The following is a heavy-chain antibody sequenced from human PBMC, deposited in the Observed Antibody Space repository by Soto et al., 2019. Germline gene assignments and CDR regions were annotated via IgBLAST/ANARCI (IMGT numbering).Heavy chain of an antibody. J-gene: IGHJ5*02. Sequence: SGPTLVNPTQTLTLTCTFSGFSLRTRGVGVGWIRQPPVKALEWLALIYWDDDKRYSPSLKSRLTITKDTSKNQVVLTMTNMDPVDTATYYCAHMNNDGSGYYYDLFDPWGQGTLVTVSS. CDR2: IYWDDDK. D-gene: IGHD3-22*01. CDR3: AHMNNDGSGYYYDLFDP. CDR1: GFSLRTRGVG. V-gene: IGHV2-5*02.